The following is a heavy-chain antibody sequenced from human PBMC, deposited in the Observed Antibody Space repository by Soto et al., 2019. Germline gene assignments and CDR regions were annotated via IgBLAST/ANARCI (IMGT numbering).Heavy chain of an antibody. CDR3: ARERKYQLLSTYYYYSMDV. D-gene: IGHD2-2*01. V-gene: IGHV6-1*01. J-gene: IGHJ6*02. CDR1: GDSVSSNSAA. CDR2: TYYRSKWYN. Sequence: SQTLSLTCALSGDSVSSNSAAWNWIRQSPSRGLEWLGRTYYRSKWYNDYAVSVKSRITINPDTSKNQYSMQLNSVTPEDTAVYYCARERKYQLLSTYYYYSMDVWGQGTTVTVSS.